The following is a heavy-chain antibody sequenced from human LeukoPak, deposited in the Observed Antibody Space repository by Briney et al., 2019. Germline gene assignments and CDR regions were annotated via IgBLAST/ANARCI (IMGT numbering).Heavy chain of an antibody. CDR2: MDPSGTQT. Sequence: FTPSGSGFTFNGSWMNWVRQAPGQGLEWVANMDPSGTQTRYVDSVKGRFTISKDDPGTSLYLEMHSLRAEDTAIYYCAIWTSGNYWGQGALVTVSS. D-gene: IGHD1-1*01. J-gene: IGHJ4*02. CDR3: AIWTSGNY. V-gene: IGHV3-7*01. CDR1: GFTFNGSW.